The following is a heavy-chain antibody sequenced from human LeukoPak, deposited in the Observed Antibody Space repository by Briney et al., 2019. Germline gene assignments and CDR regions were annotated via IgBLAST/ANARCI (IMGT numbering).Heavy chain of an antibody. CDR3: ARGPPALAVAGTLLYYFDY. CDR2: IYTSGST. V-gene: IGHV4-4*07. CDR1: GGSISSYY. Sequence: SSETLSLTCTVSGGSISSYYWSWIRQPAGKGLEWIGRIYTSGSTNYNPSLESRVTISVDKSKNQFSLKLSSVTAADTAVYYCARGPPALAVAGTLLYYFDYWGQGTLVTVSS. J-gene: IGHJ4*02. D-gene: IGHD6-19*01.